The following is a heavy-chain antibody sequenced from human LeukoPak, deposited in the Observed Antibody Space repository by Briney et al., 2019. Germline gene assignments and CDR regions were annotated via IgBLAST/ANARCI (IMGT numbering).Heavy chain of an antibody. J-gene: IGHJ4*02. CDR3: AGVPCYVDFGFGY. D-gene: IGHD4-17*01. CDR2: IYTSGST. CDR1: GRSISSGSYY. V-gene: IGHV4-61*02. Sequence: PSETLSLTCTVSGRSISSGSYYWSWIRQPAGKGLEWIGRIYTSGSTNYNPSLKSRVTISVDTSQNQLSLQLISGTSADTALYCRAGVPCYVDFGFGYWGQGTLVTVSS.